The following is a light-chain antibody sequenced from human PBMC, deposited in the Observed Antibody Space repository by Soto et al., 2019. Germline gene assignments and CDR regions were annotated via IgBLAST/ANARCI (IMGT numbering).Light chain of an antibody. CDR1: QSISRG. CDR3: QHYSSVWA. V-gene: IGKV1-5*01. J-gene: IGKJ1*01. CDR2: DAS. Sequence: IHMTQCPSSLSASVGERVTMTCRASQSISRGLAWYQQKPGKAPNLLIYDASTLESGVPSRFSGSGSGTEFTLTISCLHPDDFATYYCQHYSSVWAFGQGTKVDIK.